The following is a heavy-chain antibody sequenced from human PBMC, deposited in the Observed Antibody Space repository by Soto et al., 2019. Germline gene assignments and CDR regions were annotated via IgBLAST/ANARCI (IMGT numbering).Heavy chain of an antibody. J-gene: IGHJ6*02. Sequence: GGSLRLSCAASGFTFSSYGMHWVRQAPGKGLEWVAVISYDGSNKYYADSVKGRFTISRDNSKNTLYLQMNSLRAEDTAVYYCAKDLISTTVIRSPRYYYYGMDVWGQGTTVTVS. D-gene: IGHD4-17*01. CDR1: GFTFSSYG. CDR2: ISYDGSNK. V-gene: IGHV3-30*18. CDR3: AKDLISTTVIRSPRYYYYGMDV.